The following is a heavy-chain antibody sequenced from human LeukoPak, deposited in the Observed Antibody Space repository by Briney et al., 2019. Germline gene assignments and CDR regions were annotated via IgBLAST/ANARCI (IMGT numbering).Heavy chain of an antibody. J-gene: IGHJ5*02. D-gene: IGHD6-6*01. Sequence: SETLSLTCAVYGGSLSGYYWSWIRQPPGKGLEWIGEINHSGSTNYNPSLKSRVTISVDTSKNQFSLKLSSVTAADTAVYYCARGHSSSGAGWFDPWGQGTLVTVSS. CDR2: INHSGST. V-gene: IGHV4-34*01. CDR3: ARGHSSSGAGWFDP. CDR1: GGSLSGYY.